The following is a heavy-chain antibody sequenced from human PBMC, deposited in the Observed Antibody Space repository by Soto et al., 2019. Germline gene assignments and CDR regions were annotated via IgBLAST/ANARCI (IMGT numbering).Heavy chain of an antibody. Sequence: QVQLVQSGAEVKKPGASVKVSCKASGYTFTSYAMHWVRLAPGQRLEWMGWINAGNGNTKYSQKFQGRVTITRDTSASTAYMELSSLRSEDTAVYYCARAVDSSGYDAFDIWGQGTMVTVSS. J-gene: IGHJ3*02. V-gene: IGHV1-3*01. CDR2: INAGNGNT. D-gene: IGHD3-22*01. CDR3: ARAVDSSGYDAFDI. CDR1: GYTFTSYA.